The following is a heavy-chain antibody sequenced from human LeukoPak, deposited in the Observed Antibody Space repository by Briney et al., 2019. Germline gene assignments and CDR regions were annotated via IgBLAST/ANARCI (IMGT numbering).Heavy chain of an antibody. CDR3: ARVSYYGSRTSHGDFDI. Sequence: SETLSLTCAVYGGSFSGYYWDWIRQPPGKGLEWIGSIYHSGSTYYNPSLKSRVTISVDTSKNQFSLKLSSVTAADTAVYYCARVSYYGSRTSHGDFDIWGQGTMVTVSS. V-gene: IGHV4-38-2*01. J-gene: IGHJ3*02. D-gene: IGHD3-10*01. CDR2: IYHSGST. CDR1: GGSFSGYY.